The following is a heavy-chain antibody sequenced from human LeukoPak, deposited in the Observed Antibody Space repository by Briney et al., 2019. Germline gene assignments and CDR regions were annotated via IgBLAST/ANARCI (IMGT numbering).Heavy chain of an antibody. CDR1: GYTFTSYG. CDR3: AREGYCSSTSCYRYYYYGMDV. D-gene: IGHD2-2*02. Sequence: GASVKVSCKASGYTFTSYGISWVRQAPGQGLEWMGWISAYNGNTNYAQKLQGRVTMTTDTSTSTAYMELRSLRSDDTAVYYCAREGYCSSTSCYRYYYYGMDVWGQGTTVTVSS. CDR2: ISAYNGNT. J-gene: IGHJ6*02. V-gene: IGHV1-18*01.